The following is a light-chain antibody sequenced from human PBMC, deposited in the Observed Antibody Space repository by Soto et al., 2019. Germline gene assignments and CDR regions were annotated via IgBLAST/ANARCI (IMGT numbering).Light chain of an antibody. CDR1: SSDVGGSNY. Sequence: QSALTQPASVSGSPGQSITISCTGASSDVGGSNYVSWYQQQPGKVPKLIIYEVSHRPSGVSRRFSGSKSGSTASLAISGLQPEDEADYYCSSYASGSSLVVFGGGTKLT. V-gene: IGLV2-14*03. J-gene: IGLJ2*01. CDR2: EVS. CDR3: SSYASGSSLVV.